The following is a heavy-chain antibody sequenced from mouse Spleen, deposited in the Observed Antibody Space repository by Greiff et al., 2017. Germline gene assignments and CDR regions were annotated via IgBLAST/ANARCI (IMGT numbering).Heavy chain of an antibody. CDR3: ARYSYYSYDGGAD. J-gene: IGHJ3*01. Sequence: EVQGVESGPELVKPGASVKIPCKASGYTFTDYNMDWVKQSHGKSLEWIGDINPNNGGTIYNQKFKGKATLTVDKSSSTAYMELRSLTSEDTAVYYCARYSYYSYDGGADWGQGTLVTVSA. V-gene: IGHV1-18*01. CDR2: INPNNGGT. D-gene: IGHD2-12*01. CDR1: GYTFTDYN.